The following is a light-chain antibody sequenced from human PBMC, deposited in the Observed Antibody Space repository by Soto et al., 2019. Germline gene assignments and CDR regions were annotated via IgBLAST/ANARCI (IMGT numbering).Light chain of an antibody. CDR2: DAS. J-gene: IGKJ1*01. V-gene: IGKV3D-20*01. CDR1: QSISSNY. CDR3: HQYATLPLT. Sequence: EIVLTQSPATLSMYKGERATLSCGASQSISSNYLAWYQQKPGLAPRLLIFDASSRATGIPDRFSGSGSGTDFTLTISRLEPEDFAMYYCHQYATLPLTFAQGPNVDIK.